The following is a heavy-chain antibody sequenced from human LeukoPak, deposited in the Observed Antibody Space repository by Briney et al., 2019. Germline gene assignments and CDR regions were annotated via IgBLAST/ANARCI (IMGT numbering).Heavy chain of an antibody. CDR3: ARDLHCSGGSCYSGLHY. D-gene: IGHD2-15*01. J-gene: IGHJ4*02. Sequence: SGGSLRLSCAASGFTFSTYGMHWVRQAPGKGLEWVSVISYDGSYKYYADSVKGRFTISRDNSKNTLYLQMNSLRPEDTAVYYCARDLHCSGGSCYSGLHYWGQGTLVTVSS. CDR1: GFTFSTYG. V-gene: IGHV3-30*19. CDR2: ISYDGSYK.